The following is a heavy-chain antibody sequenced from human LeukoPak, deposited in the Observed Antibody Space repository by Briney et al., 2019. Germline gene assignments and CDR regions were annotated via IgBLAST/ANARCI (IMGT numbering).Heavy chain of an antibody. V-gene: IGHV3-23*01. D-gene: IGHD3-22*01. Sequence: GGSLRLSYAASGITNNSHSMTWVRQAPGKGLEWLSSISGSGNSAYYADSVKGRFTISRDKSKSTLSLQMNSLRVEDTAVYYCAKGAYVGGSSGYYPIWGQGTMVTVSS. CDR3: AKGAYVGGSSGYYPI. J-gene: IGHJ3*01. CDR2: ISGSGNSA. CDR1: GITNNSHS.